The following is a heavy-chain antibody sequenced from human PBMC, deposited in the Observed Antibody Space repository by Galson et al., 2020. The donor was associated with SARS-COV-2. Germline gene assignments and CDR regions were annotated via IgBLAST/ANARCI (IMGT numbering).Heavy chain of an antibody. CDR2: IYYRGST. D-gene: IGHD3-16*01. J-gene: IGHJ6*03. CDR1: GGSISSRGGYY. V-gene: IGHV4-31*03. Sequence: SETLSLTCTVSGGSISSRGGYYWSWIRQQPGRGLEWIGYIYYRGSTNYNASLKSRVTISVDTSENQFSLKLSSVTAADTAVYYCARVPPRADYASVFYYYYIDVWGKGTTGTVSS. CDR3: ARVPPRADYASVFYYYYIDV.